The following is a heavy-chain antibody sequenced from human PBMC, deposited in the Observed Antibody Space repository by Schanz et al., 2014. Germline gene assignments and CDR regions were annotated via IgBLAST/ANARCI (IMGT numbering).Heavy chain of an antibody. V-gene: IGHV1-46*03. J-gene: IGHJ4*02. D-gene: IGHD6-13*01. Sequence: QVHLVQSGAEVKKPGASVKVSCKASGYNITSNDVTWVRQATGQGLEWVGMINPSGGSTTYAQKFQGRVTMTRDTSTSTVYMELSSLRSEDTAVYYCARDGVDAAAGGNYWGQGTLVTVSS. CDR1: GYNITSND. CDR2: INPSGGST. CDR3: ARDGVDAAAGGNY.